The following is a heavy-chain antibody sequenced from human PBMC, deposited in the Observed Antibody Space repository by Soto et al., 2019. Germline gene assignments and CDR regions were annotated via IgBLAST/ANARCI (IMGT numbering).Heavy chain of an antibody. Sequence: GESLKISCAASGFTFSSYSMNWVRQAPGKGLEWVSYISSSSSTIYYADSVKGRFTISRDNAKNSLYLQMNSLRAEDTAVYYCAGGYSGYDDQEYNWFDPWGQGTLVTVSS. J-gene: IGHJ5*02. CDR1: GFTFSSYS. D-gene: IGHD5-12*01. V-gene: IGHV3-48*01. CDR2: ISSSSSTI. CDR3: AGGYSGYDDQEYNWFDP.